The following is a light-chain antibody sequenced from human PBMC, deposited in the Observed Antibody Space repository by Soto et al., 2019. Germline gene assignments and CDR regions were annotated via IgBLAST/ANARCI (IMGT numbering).Light chain of an antibody. J-gene: IGLJ1*01. CDR2: GNT. Sequence: VLTQPPSVSGAPGQRVTISCTGSSSNIGAGYDVHWYQQRPGTAPKLLIFGNTNRPSGVPDRFSGSKSGTSASLAITGLQAEDEGDYYCQSYDSTLSARYVFGNGTKVTVL. CDR3: QSYDSTLSARYV. V-gene: IGLV1-40*01. CDR1: SSNIGAGYD.